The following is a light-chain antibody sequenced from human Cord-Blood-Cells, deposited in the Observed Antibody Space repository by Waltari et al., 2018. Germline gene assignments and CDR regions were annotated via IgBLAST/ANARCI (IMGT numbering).Light chain of an antibody. V-gene: IGLV2-11*01. Sequence: QSALTQPRSVSGSPGQSVPISCTGTSSAVVGYNSVSWYQQHPGKAPKRMIYDVSKRPSGVPDRFSGSKSGNTASLTISGLQAEDEADYYCCSYAGSYTWVFGGGTKLTVL. CDR3: CSYAGSYTWV. J-gene: IGLJ3*02. CDR2: DVS. CDR1: SSAVVGYNS.